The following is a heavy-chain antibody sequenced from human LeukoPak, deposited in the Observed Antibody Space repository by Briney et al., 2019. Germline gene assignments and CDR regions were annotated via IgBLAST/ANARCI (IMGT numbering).Heavy chain of an antibody. V-gene: IGHV3-7*01. CDR1: GFTFSNYW. CDR2: IKQDGSEE. J-gene: IGHJ6*03. Sequence: GGSLRLSCAASGFTFSNYWMSWVRQAPGKGLEWVANIKQDGSEEYYVNSVKGRFTISRDNAKNSLHLQMNSLRAEDTAIYYCARVTWDYYDSSGYSYYYYMDVWGKGTTVTVSS. D-gene: IGHD3-22*01. CDR3: ARVTWDYYDSSGYSYYYYMDV.